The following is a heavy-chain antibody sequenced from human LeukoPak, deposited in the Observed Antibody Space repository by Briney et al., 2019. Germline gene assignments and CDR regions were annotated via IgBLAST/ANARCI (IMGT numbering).Heavy chain of an antibody. Sequence: PGGSLRLSWPASGFTFSTYSMNWVRQPPGKGLEWVSSISSSSSYIYYADSVKGRFTISRDNAKNSLYLQMNSLRAEDTAVYYCARPSYSSSHYYYYYMDVWGKGTTVTVSS. V-gene: IGHV3-21*01. D-gene: IGHD6-6*01. CDR2: ISSSSSYI. CDR3: ARPSYSSSHYYYYYMDV. J-gene: IGHJ6*03. CDR1: GFTFSTYS.